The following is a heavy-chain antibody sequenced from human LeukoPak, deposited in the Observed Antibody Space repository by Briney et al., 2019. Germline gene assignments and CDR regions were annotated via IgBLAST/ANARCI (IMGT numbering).Heavy chain of an antibody. V-gene: IGHV3-7*01. D-gene: IGHD5-18*01. CDR1: GFTFSSYW. J-gene: IGHJ4*02. CDR3: ARDSPYTAMVGPDYFDY. CDR2: IKQDGSEK. Sequence: GGSLRLSCAASGFTFSSYWMSWVSQAPGKGLGWVANIKQDGSEKYYVDSVKGRFTISRDNAKNSLYLQMNSLRAEDTAVYYCARDSPYTAMVGPDYFDYWGQGTLVTVSS.